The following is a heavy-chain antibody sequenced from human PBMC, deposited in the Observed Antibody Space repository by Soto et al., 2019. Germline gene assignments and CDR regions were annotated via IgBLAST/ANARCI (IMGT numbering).Heavy chain of an antibody. CDR1: GYTFTSYD. V-gene: IGHV1-46*03. J-gene: IGHJ4*02. Sequence: ASVKVSCKASGYTFTSYDINWVRQATGQGLEWMGIMNPSGGSTSYAQKFQGRVTMTRDTSTSTVYTELSSLRSEDTAVYYCAREPMDIDMVITIYWGQGTLVTVSS. CDR2: MNPSGGST. CDR3: AREPMDIDMVITIY. D-gene: IGHD5-18*01.